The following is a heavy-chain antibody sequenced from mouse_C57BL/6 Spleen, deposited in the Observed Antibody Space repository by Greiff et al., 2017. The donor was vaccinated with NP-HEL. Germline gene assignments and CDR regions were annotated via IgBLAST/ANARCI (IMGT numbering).Heavy chain of an antibody. CDR2: ISSGGSYT. V-gene: IGHV5-6*02. J-gene: IGHJ1*03. CDR3: ARPLVATVVEGGYFDV. Sequence: DVKLVESGGDLVKPGGSLKLSCAASGFTFSSYGLSWVRQTPDKRLEWVATISSGGSYTYYPDSVMGRFTISRDNAKNTLYLQMSSLKSEDTAMYYCARPLVATVVEGGYFDVWGTGTTVTVSS. D-gene: IGHD1-1*01. CDR1: GFTFSSYG.